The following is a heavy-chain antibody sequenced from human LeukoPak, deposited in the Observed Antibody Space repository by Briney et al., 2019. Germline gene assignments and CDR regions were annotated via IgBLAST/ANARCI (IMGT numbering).Heavy chain of an antibody. J-gene: IGHJ4*02. CDR2: INQDGSEK. CDR1: GFTFSSYW. Sequence: GSLRLSCAASGFTFSSYWMSWVRQAPGKGLEWVANINQDGSEKYYADSVKGRFTISRDNSKNTLNLQMNSLRAEDTAVYYCAKDRGTSVWYLDYWGQGTLVTVSS. V-gene: IGHV3-7*01. D-gene: IGHD6-19*01. CDR3: AKDRGTSVWYLDY.